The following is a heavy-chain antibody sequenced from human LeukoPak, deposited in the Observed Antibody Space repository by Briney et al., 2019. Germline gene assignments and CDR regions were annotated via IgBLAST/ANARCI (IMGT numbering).Heavy chain of an antibody. D-gene: IGHD3-22*01. CDR2: ISSSSSHI. CDR3: ARYYDSSGYTPDAFDI. CDR1: GFTFSSYS. J-gene: IGHJ3*02. V-gene: IGHV3-21*01. Sequence: GGSLRLSCAASGFTFSSYSMNWVRQAPGKGLEWVSSISSSSSHIYYADSVKGRFTISRDNAKNSLYLQMNSLRAEDTAVYYCARYYDSSGYTPDAFDIWGQGTMVTVSS.